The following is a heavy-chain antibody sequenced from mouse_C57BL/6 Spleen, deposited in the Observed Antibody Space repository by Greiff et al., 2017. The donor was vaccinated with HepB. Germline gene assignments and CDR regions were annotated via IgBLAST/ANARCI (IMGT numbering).Heavy chain of an antibody. CDR3: ARGEFSYYFDY. V-gene: IGHV1-69*01. J-gene: IGHJ2*01. CDR2: IDPSDSYT. Sequence: VQLQQPGAELVMPGASVKLSCKASGYTFTSYWMHWVKQRPGQGLEWIGEIDPSDSYTNYNQKFKGKSTLTVDKSSSTAYMQLSSLTSEDSAVYYCARGEFSYYFDYWGQGTTLTVSS. CDR1: GYTFTSYW.